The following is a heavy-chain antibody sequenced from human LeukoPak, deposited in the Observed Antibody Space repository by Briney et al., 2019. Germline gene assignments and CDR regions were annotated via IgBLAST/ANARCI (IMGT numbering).Heavy chain of an antibody. D-gene: IGHD3-16*01. CDR1: GYSISSGYY. CDR2: IYHSGST. V-gene: IGHV4-38-2*02. CDR3: ARDADYDRAYYYYGMDV. J-gene: IGHJ6*02. Sequence: SETLSLTCTVSGYSISSGYYWGWIRQPPGKGLEWIGSIYHSGSTYYNPSLKSRVTISVDTSKNQFSLKLSSVTAADTAVYYCARDADYDRAYYYYGMDVWGQGTTVTVSS.